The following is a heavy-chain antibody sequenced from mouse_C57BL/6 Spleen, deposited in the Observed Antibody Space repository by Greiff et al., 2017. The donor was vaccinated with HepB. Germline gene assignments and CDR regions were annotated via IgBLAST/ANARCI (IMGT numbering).Heavy chain of an antibody. CDR3: ARADWDVWYFDV. D-gene: IGHD4-1*01. CDR2: ISYSGST. CDR1: GYSITSGYD. Sequence: EVQLQESGPGMVKPSQSLSLTCTVTGYSITSGYDWHWIRHFRGNKLEWMGYISYSGSTNYNPSLKSRISITHDTSKNHFFLKLNSVTTEDTATYYCARADWDVWYFDVWGTGTTVTVSS. V-gene: IGHV3-1*01. J-gene: IGHJ1*03.